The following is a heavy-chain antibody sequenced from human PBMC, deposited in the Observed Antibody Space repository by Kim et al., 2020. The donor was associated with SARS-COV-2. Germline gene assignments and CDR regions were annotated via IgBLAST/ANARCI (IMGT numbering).Heavy chain of an antibody. CDR2: IYSGGST. CDR1: GFTVSSNY. V-gene: IGHV3-53*01. D-gene: IGHD2-15*01. Sequence: GGSLRLSCAASGFTVSSNYMSWVRQAPGKGLEWVSVIYSGGSTYYADSVMGRFTISRDNSKNTLYLQMNSLRAEDTDVYYCARAAIDCSGGSCYSHDYWGQGTLVTVSS. J-gene: IGHJ4*02. CDR3: ARAAIDCSGGSCYSHDY.